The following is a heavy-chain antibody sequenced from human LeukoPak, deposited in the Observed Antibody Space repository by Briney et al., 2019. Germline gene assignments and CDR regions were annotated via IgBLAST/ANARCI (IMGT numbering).Heavy chain of an antibody. CDR2: IKQDGSEK. V-gene: IGHV3-7*01. Sequence: GGSLRLSCAASGFTFSSYWMHWVRQAPGKGLEWVANIKQDGSEKYYVDSVKGRFTISRDNPKNSLYLQMNSLRAEDTAVYYCATTLTRWLLSNWGQGTLVTVSS. CDR3: ATTLTRWLLSN. J-gene: IGHJ4*02. CDR1: GFTFSSYW. D-gene: IGHD6-19*01.